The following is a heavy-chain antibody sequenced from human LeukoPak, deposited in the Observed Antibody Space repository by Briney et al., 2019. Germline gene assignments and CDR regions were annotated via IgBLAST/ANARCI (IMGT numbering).Heavy chain of an antibody. CDR1: GFTFSSYG. CDR3: AKDASGYDWAYFDY. D-gene: IGHD5-12*01. V-gene: IGHV3-33*03. CDR2: IWYDGSNK. J-gene: IGHJ4*02. Sequence: PGGSLRLPCAASGFTFSSYGMHWVRQAPGKGLEWVAVIWYDGSNKYYADSVKGRFTISRDNAKNSLYLQMNSLRAEDTALYYCAKDASGYDWAYFDYWGQGTLVTVSS.